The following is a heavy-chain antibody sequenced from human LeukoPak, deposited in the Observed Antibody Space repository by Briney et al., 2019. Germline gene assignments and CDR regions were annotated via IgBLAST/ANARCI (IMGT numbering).Heavy chain of an antibody. D-gene: IGHD2-2*01. Sequence: TVKVSCKASGGTFSSYAISWVRQAPGQGLEWMGGIIPIFGTANYAQKFQGRVTITADKSTSTAYMELSSLRSEDTAVYYCARSILYCSSTSCPLFDYWGQGTLVTVSS. CDR3: ARSILYCSSTSCPLFDY. CDR1: GGTFSSYA. J-gene: IGHJ4*02. V-gene: IGHV1-69*06. CDR2: IIPIFGTA.